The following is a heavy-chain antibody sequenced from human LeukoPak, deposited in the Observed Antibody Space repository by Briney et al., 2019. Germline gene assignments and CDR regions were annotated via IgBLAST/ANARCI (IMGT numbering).Heavy chain of an antibody. V-gene: IGHV3-66*01. D-gene: IGHD6-19*01. CDR3: ARVVSGQEYFQH. CDR1: GFTVSSDY. CDR2: IYSGGST. J-gene: IGHJ1*01. Sequence: GGSLILSCAASGFTVSSDYMSWVRQAPGKGLEWVSVIYSGGSTYYADSVKGRFTISRDNSKNTLYLQMNSLRAEDTAVYYCARVVSGQEYFQHWGQGTLVTVSS.